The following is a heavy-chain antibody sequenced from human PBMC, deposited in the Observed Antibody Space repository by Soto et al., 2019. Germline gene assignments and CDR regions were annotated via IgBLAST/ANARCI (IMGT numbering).Heavy chain of an antibody. V-gene: IGHV4-59*01. CDR3: ARVWGGAFDF. D-gene: IGHD3-10*01. CDR1: GGSISSYY. Sequence: QVQLQESGPGLVKPSETLSLTCTVSGGSISSYYWSWIRQPPGKGLEWIGYIYYSGSTNYKPSLKRRVTISVDTSKNQFSLKLSSVTAADTAVYYCARVWGGAFDFWGQGTMVTVSS. J-gene: IGHJ3*01. CDR2: IYYSGST.